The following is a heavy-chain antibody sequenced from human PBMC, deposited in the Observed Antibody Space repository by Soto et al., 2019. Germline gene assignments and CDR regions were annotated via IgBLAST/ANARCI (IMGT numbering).Heavy chain of an antibody. V-gene: IGHV3-53*01. J-gene: IGHJ4*02. CDR3: ARPYSSSWYLDY. D-gene: IGHD6-13*01. CDR2: IYSGGST. Sequence: PGGSRRLSCAASGFTVSSNYMSWVRQAPGKGLEWVSVIYSGGSTYYADSVKGRFTISRDNSKNTLYLQMNSLRAEDTAVYYCARPYSSSWYLDYWGQGTLVTVSS. CDR1: GFTVSSNY.